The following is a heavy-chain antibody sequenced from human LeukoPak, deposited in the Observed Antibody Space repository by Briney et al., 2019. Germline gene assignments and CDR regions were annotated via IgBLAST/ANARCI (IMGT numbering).Heavy chain of an antibody. V-gene: IGHV3-30-3*01. J-gene: IGHJ6*02. CDR1: GFTFSSYA. Sequence: GGSLRLSCAASGFTFSSYAMHWVRQAPGKGLEWVAVISYDGSNKYYADSVKGRFTISRDSSKNTLYLQMNSLRAEDTAVYYCARDGGVVPAAMLGYYYYGMDVWGQGTTVTVSS. CDR2: ISYDGSNK. D-gene: IGHD2-2*01. CDR3: ARDGGVVPAAMLGYYYYGMDV.